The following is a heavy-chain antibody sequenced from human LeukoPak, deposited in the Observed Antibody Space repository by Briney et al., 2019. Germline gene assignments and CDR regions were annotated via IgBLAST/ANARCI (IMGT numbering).Heavy chain of an antibody. CDR2: ISYDGSNQ. J-gene: IGHJ3*02. V-gene: IGHV3-30*18. CDR3: AKHRREWEILHALDI. D-gene: IGHD1-26*01. Sequence: GRSLRLSCAASGVTFRNYGMHWVRQAPGKGLEWVAFISYDGSNQYYADSVTGRFAISRDNSKNTLYLQMNSLRAEDTALYSCAKHRREWEILHALDIWGQGTMVTVSS. CDR1: GVTFRNYG.